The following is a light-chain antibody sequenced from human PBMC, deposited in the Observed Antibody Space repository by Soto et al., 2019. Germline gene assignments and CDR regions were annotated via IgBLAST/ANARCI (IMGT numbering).Light chain of an antibody. CDR3: QQYNSYSIT. CDR1: QSISTW. CDR2: KAS. Sequence: EIQITQSPSTLSASVGDRVTITCRASQSISTWLAWYQQTPGKAPKLLIYKASSLESGVRSRFSGSGAGTECTLTISSLQPDDFATDYCQQYNSYSITFGQGTRLEIK. J-gene: IGKJ5*01. V-gene: IGKV1-5*03.